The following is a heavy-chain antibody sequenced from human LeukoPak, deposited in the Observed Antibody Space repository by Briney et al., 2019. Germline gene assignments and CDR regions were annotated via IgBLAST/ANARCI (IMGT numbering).Heavy chain of an antibody. CDR1: GDSISTSTYY. D-gene: IGHD1-26*01. Sequence: PSETLSLTCTVSGDSISTSTYYWAWVRQPPGKGLEWIGSIYYTGNTYYNPSINSRVTISADTSKNQFSLKLSSATAADTAVFFCANHRTHGSFHNWGQGNLVTVSS. CDR2: IYYTGNT. V-gene: IGHV4-39*01. CDR3: ANHRTHGSFHN. J-gene: IGHJ4*02.